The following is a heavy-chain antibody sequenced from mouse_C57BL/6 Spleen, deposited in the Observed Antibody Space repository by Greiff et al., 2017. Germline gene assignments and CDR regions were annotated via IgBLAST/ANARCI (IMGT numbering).Heavy chain of an antibody. V-gene: IGHV1-54*01. CDR3: ARGSSSPHYSMDY. Sequence: VQLQQSGAELVRPGTSVKVSCKASGYAFTNYLIEWVKQRPGQGLEWIGVINPGSGGTTYNEKFKGKATLTADKSSSTAYMQLSSLTSEDSAVYFCARGSSSPHYSMDYWGTGTSVTVSS. D-gene: IGHD1-1*01. CDR2: INPGSGGT. CDR1: GYAFTNYL. J-gene: IGHJ4*01.